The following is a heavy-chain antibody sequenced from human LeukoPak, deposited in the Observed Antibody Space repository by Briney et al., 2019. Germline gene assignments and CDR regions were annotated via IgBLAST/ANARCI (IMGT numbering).Heavy chain of an antibody. CDR2: IRYDGRHE. CDR3: ASDDALET. V-gene: IGHV3-30*02. CDR1: GFMFIGYG. Sequence: PGGSLRLSCEASGFMFIGYGMHWVRQTPGEGLEWVAFIRYDGRHEYYTDSVKGRFTISRDNSKNTLYLQMSSLRSEDTAVYYCASDDALETWGQGTRATVSS. J-gene: IGHJ3*02.